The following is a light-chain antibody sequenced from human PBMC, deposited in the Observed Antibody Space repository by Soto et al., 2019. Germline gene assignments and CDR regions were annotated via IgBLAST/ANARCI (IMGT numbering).Light chain of an antibody. V-gene: IGLV2-14*01. Sequence: QSVLTQPASVSGSPGQPITISCTGTSSDVGSFDSVAWYQHNPGKAPKLMIYDVSNRPSGVSSRFSGSKSGNTASLSISGLQTEDEANDYCSLFTTSSTLVFGNGTKLTVL. J-gene: IGLJ1*01. CDR3: SLFTTSSTLV. CDR2: DVS. CDR1: SSDVGSFDS.